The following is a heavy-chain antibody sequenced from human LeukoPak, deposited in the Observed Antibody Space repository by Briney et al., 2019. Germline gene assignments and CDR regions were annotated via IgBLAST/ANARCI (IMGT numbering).Heavy chain of an antibody. CDR3: ARQSAGAWQHYFDS. D-gene: IGHD4-17*01. CDR1: GGSISGSSYF. V-gene: IGHV4-39*01. CDR2: IYYTGST. Sequence: SETLSLTCTVSGGSISGSSYFWGWVRQPPGKGLEWIGNIYYTGSTYYNPPFKSRVTISVDTSKNQFSLMVNSVTAADTALFYCARQSAGAWQHYFDSWGQGLLVTVSS. J-gene: IGHJ4*02.